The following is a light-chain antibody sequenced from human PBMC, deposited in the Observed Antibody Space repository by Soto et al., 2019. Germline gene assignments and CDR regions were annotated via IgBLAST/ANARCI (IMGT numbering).Light chain of an antibody. CDR1: QSVTSSY. CDR2: GAS. Sequence: EIVLTQSPGTLSLSPGERATLSCRASQSVTSSYLAWYQQKPGQAPRLLIYGASSRATGIPDRFSGSGSGTDFTLTIRRLKPEDFAVYYCQQYGNSPLTFGGGTKVEIK. J-gene: IGKJ4*02. V-gene: IGKV3-20*01. CDR3: QQYGNSPLT.